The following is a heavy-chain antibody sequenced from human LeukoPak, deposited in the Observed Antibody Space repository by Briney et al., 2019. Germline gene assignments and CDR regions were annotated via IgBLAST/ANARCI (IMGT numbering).Heavy chain of an antibody. CDR1: GGSFSGYY. D-gene: IGHD2/OR15-2a*01. J-gene: IGHJ2*01. V-gene: IGHV4-34*01. Sequence: SETLSLTCAVYGGSFSGYYWSWIRQPPGKGLEWIGEINHSGSTNYNPSLKSRVTISVDTSKNQFSLKLSSVTAADTAVYYCARGARGEYYYYARRYFDLWGCGTLVTVSS. CDR2: INHSGST. CDR3: ARGARGEYYYYARRYFDL.